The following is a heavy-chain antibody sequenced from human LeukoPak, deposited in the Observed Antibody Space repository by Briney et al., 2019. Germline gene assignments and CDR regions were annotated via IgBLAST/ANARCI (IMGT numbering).Heavy chain of an antibody. Sequence: SETLSLTCTVSGGSIISYYWSWIRQPPGKGLEWIGNIYYSGSTNYNPSLKSRVTISVDTSKNQFSLNLRSVTAADTAVFYCARVHRLVPGPFHIWGQGTMVIVSS. D-gene: IGHD6-6*01. CDR2: IYYSGST. V-gene: IGHV4-59*01. CDR1: GGSIISYY. CDR3: ARVHRLVPGPFHI. J-gene: IGHJ3*02.